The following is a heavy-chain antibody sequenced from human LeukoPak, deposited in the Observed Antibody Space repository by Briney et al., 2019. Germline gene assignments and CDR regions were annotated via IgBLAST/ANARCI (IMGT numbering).Heavy chain of an antibody. CDR2: INSHGTST. CDR3: ASSLVGDGRGYDAFDI. D-gene: IGHD3-22*01. CDR1: GFTFSIYW. J-gene: IGHJ3*02. V-gene: IGHV3-74*01. Sequence: GGSLRLSCADSGFTFSIYWMSWVRHGPGKGLVWVSRINSHGTSTNYADSVKGRFTVSRDNSKNTLYLQMNSLRVEDTAVYYCASSLVGDGRGYDAFDIWGQGTMVIVSS.